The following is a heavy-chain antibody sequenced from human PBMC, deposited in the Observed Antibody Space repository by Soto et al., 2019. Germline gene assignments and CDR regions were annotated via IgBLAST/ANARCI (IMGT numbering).Heavy chain of an antibody. CDR2: INPNSGGT. CDR3: ARVYYDFWSGEVDYYYGMDV. CDR1: GYTFTGYY. Sequence: ASVKVSCKASGYTFTGYYMHWVRQAPGQGLEWMGWINPNSGGTNYAQKFQGRVTMTRDTSISTAYMELSRLRSDDTAVYYCARVYYDFWSGEVDYYYGMDVWGHGTTVTVSS. V-gene: IGHV1-2*02. D-gene: IGHD3-3*01. J-gene: IGHJ6*02.